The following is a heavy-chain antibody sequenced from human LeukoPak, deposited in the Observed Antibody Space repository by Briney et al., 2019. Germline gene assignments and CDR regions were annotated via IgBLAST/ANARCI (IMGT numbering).Heavy chain of an antibody. CDR2: IYYSGST. Sequence: SETLSLTCTVSGGSISSSSYYWGWIRQPPGKGLEWIGSIYYSGSTYYNPSLKSRVTISVDTSKNQFSLKLSSVTAADTAVYYCARVDYDTSGYFDYWGQGTLVTVSS. CDR3: ARVDYDTSGYFDY. D-gene: IGHD3-22*01. J-gene: IGHJ4*02. V-gene: IGHV4-39*01. CDR1: GGSISSSSYY.